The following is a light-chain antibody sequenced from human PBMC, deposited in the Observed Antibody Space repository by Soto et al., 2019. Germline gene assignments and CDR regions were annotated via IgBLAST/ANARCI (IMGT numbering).Light chain of an antibody. V-gene: IGLV2-14*01. J-gene: IGLJ1*01. CDR2: EVT. CDR3: SSYSSTSTLYV. Sequence: LAQPASVSGSPGQSITISCIGTSSDIGAYNYVSWYQQHPGKVPKLMIYEVTNRPSGLSNRFSGSKSGNTASLTVSGLQAEDEAEYFCSSYSSTSTLYVFGTGTKVTVL. CDR1: SSDIGAYNY.